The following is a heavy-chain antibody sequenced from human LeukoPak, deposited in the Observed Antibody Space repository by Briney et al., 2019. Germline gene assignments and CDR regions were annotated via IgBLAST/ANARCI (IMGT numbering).Heavy chain of an antibody. CDR3: ARHAVVVVVVAATPLRAPRSWFDP. CDR1: GGSISSYY. V-gene: IGHV4-59*08. J-gene: IGHJ5*02. Sequence: SETLSLTCTVSGGSISSYYWSWIRQPPGKGLEWIGYIHYSGSTHYNPSLKSRVTISVDTSKNQVSLKLSSVTAADTAVYYCARHAVVVVVVAATPLRAPRSWFDPWGQGTLVTVSS. CDR2: IHYSGST. D-gene: IGHD2-15*01.